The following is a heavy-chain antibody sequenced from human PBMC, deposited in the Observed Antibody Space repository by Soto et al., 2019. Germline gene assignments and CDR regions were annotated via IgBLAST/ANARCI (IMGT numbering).Heavy chain of an antibody. CDR2: TYYIGNT. Sequence: SETLSLTCTVSGGSISSDYWSWIRQSPGKGLQWIGYTYYIGNTNYNPSLESRVTISLDRSKNQFSLKMTSVTAADTAVYYCARGSGYPTWSGPWGKGSLVPVTP. D-gene: IGHD3-9*01. J-gene: IGHJ5*02. CDR1: GGSISSDY. CDR3: ARGSGYPTWSGP. V-gene: IGHV4-59*01.